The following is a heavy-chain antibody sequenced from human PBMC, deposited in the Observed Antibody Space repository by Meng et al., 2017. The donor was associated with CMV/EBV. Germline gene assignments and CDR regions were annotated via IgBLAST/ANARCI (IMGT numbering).Heavy chain of an antibody. CDR1: GYSFTSYW. CDR2: IYPGDSDT. Sequence: GESLKISCKGSGYSFTSYWIGWVRQMPGKGLEWMGIIYPGDSDTRYSPSFQGQVTISADKSISTAYLQWSSLKASDTAMYYCARAPYDFWSGYYKNGMDVWGQGTTVTV. D-gene: IGHD3-3*01. V-gene: IGHV5-51*01. CDR3: ARAPYDFWSGYYKNGMDV. J-gene: IGHJ6*02.